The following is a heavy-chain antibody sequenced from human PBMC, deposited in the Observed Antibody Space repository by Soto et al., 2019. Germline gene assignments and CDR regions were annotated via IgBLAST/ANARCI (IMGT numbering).Heavy chain of an antibody. CDR1: GGSISSSNW. J-gene: IGHJ6*02. CDR3: ARGSSIAGLYYGMDV. D-gene: IGHD6-6*01. CDR2: IYHSGST. V-gene: IGHV4-4*02. Sequence: TLSLTCAVSGGSISSSNWWRWVRQPPGKGLEWIGEIYHSGSTNYNPSLKSRVTISVDKSKNQFSLKLSSVTAADTAVYYCARGSSIAGLYYGMDVWGQGTTVTVSS.